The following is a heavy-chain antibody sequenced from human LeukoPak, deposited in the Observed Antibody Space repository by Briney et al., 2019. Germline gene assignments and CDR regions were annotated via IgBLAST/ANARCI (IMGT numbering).Heavy chain of an antibody. Sequence: PGGSLRLSCAASGFTFSSYAMSWVRQAPGKGLEWVSSISGSSSGTYYADSVKGRFTISRDNSKNTLYLQMNSLRAEDTAVYYCAKDHLYDSSVPDYWGQGTLVTVSS. J-gene: IGHJ4*02. CDR3: AKDHLYDSSVPDY. D-gene: IGHD3-22*01. V-gene: IGHV3-23*01. CDR2: ISGSSSGT. CDR1: GFTFSSYA.